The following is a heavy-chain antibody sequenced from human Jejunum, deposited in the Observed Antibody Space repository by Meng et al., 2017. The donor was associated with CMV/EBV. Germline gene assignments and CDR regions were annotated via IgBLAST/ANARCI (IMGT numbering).Heavy chain of an antibody. CDR2: IYYSGST. CDR1: RGSVTRGHSY. Sequence: CRGSVTRGHSYWTWVRQYPGKGLEWIGNIYYSGSTNYNPTLKSRVTISTDTSKNQFSLKLSSVAAADTAVYYCARDGTSGADVMDVWGQGTTVTVSS. J-gene: IGHJ6*02. CDR3: ARDGTSGADVMDV. D-gene: IGHD3-10*01. V-gene: IGHV4-61*01.